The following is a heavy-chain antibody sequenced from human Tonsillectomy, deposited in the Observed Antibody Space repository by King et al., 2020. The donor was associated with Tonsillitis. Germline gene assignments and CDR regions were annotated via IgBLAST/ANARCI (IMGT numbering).Heavy chain of an antibody. CDR1: GDSFSSNSAA. CDR2: TYYRSKWYN. V-gene: IGHV6-1*01. CDR3: ARDDHYYDSSGYVVGSDAFDI. D-gene: IGHD3-22*01. J-gene: IGHJ3*02. Sequence: VQLQQSGPGLVKPSQTLSLTCAISGDSFSSNSAAWNWIRQSPSRGLEWLGRTYYRSKWYNDYAVSVKSRITINPDTSKNQFSLQLNSVTPEDTAVYYCARDDHYYDSSGYVVGSDAFDIWGQGTMVTVSS.